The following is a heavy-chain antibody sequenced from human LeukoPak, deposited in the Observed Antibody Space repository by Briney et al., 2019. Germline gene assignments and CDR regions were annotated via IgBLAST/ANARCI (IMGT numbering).Heavy chain of an antibody. J-gene: IGHJ2*01. Sequence: GGSLRLSCAASGFTFSSYGMHWVRQAPGKGREWVAVIWYDGSNKYYADSVKGRFTISRDNSKNTLYLQMTSLRAEDTAVYYWARDEQQHFYPVSDLWGRGTLVTVSS. V-gene: IGHV3-33*01. D-gene: IGHD3-3*02. CDR2: IWYDGSNK. CDR1: GFTFSSYG. CDR3: ARDEQQHFYPVSDL.